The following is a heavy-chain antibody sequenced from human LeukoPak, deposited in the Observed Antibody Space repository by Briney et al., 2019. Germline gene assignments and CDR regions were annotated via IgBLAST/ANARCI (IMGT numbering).Heavy chain of an antibody. J-gene: IGHJ4*02. Sequence: YPGGSLRLSCAASGFTFSSYGMHWVRQAPGKGLEWVAVISYDGSSKYYADSVKGRFTISRDNSKNTLYLQMNSLRAEDTAVYYCAKGFFPKLELGGPFDYWGQGTLVTVSS. V-gene: IGHV3-30*18. D-gene: IGHD1-7*01. CDR1: GFTFSSYG. CDR3: AKGFFPKLELGGPFDY. CDR2: ISYDGSSK.